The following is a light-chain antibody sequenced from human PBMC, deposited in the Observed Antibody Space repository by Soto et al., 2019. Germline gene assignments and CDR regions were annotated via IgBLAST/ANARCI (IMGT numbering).Light chain of an antibody. CDR1: TSDVGGYNY. V-gene: IGLV2-8*01. J-gene: IGLJ2*01. Sequence: QSVLTQPPSASGSPGQSVTISCTGTTSDVGGYNYVSWYQLHPGKVPKLIISEVNKRPSGVPDRFSGSKSGSTASLTVSRLQAEDEADYFCSSYAGSKNFILFGGGTKLTVL. CDR2: EVN. CDR3: SSYAGSKNFIL.